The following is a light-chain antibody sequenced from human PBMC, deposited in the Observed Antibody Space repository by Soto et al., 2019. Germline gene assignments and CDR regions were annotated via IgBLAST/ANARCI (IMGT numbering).Light chain of an antibody. Sequence: QSALTQPASVSGSPGQSITISCTGTSSDVGYYDYVSWYQQHPGKAPKLMIYEVSNRPSGVSSRFSGSKSGNTASLTISGLQAEDEADYYCSSYTTSSTYVFGIGTKVTVL. V-gene: IGLV2-14*01. CDR1: SSDVGYYDY. CDR2: EVS. J-gene: IGLJ1*01. CDR3: SSYTTSSTYV.